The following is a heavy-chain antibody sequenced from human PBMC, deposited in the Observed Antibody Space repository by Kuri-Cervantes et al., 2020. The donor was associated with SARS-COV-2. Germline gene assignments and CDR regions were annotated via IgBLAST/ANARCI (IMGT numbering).Heavy chain of an antibody. CDR2: ISSSSSTI. CDR1: GFTFSSYS. J-gene: IGHJ4*02. V-gene: IGHV3-48*04. D-gene: IGHD2-2*01. Sequence: ETLSLTCAASGFTFSSYSMNWVRQAPGKGLEWVSYISSSSSTIYYADSVKGRFTISRDNAKNSLYLQMNSLRAEDTAVYHCAKDSIVVVVPAAKDYWGQGTLVTVSS. CDR3: AKDSIVVVVPAAKDY.